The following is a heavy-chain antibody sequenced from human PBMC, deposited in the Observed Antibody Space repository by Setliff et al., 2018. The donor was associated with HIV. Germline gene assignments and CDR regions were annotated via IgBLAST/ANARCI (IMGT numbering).Heavy chain of an antibody. CDR2: INAGNGNT. D-gene: IGHD2-2*02. J-gene: IGHJ4*02. V-gene: IGHV1-3*01. CDR3: ARDRRPAGINYGYGYLDD. Sequence: GASVKVSCKASGYTFTNYAMHWVRQAPGQRLEWMGWINAGNGNTKYSQKIQGRVTITRDTSASTAYTELSSLRSEDTAVYYCARDRRPAGINYGYGYLDDWGQGTLVTAPQ. CDR1: GYTFTNYA.